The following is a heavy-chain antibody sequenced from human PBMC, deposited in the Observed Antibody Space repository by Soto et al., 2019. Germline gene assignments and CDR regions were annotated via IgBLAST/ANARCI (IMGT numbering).Heavy chain of an antibody. J-gene: IGHJ4*02. V-gene: IGHV1-69*13. CDR3: AISLTLTHPIDY. CDR1: GGTFSSYA. CDR2: IIPIFGTA. Sequence: SVKVSGKASGGTFSSYAISWVRQAPGQGLEWMGGIIPIFGTANYAQKFQGRVTITADESTSTAYMELSSLRSEDTAVYYCAISLTLTHPIDYWGQGTLVTVSS. D-gene: IGHD3-16*02.